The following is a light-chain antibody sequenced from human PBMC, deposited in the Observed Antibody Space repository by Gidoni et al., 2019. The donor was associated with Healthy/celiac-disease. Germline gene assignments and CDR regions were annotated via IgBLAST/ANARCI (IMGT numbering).Light chain of an antibody. CDR2: LGS. CDR3: MQALQTPYT. J-gene: IGKJ2*01. Sequence: DMVMTQSPLSLPVTPGEPASIPCRSSQSLLHSNGYNYLDWYLQKPGQSPQLLIYLGSNRASGVPDRFSGSGSGTDFTLKISRVEAEDVGVYYCMQALQTPYTFXXXTKLEIK. CDR1: QSLLHSNGYNY. V-gene: IGKV2-28*01.